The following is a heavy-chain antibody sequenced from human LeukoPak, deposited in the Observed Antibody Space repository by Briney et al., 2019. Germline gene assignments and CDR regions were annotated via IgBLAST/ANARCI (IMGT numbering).Heavy chain of an antibody. CDR2: IYYSGST. D-gene: IGHD3-10*01. CDR3: ARGRYGSGSYYGY. V-gene: IGHV4-59*12. J-gene: IGHJ4*02. Sequence: PSETLSLTRTVSGGSISSYYWSWIRQPPGKGLEWIGYIYYSGSTNYNPSLKSRVTISVDTSKNQFSLKLSSVTAADTAVYYCARGRYGSGSYYGYWGQGTLVTVSS. CDR1: GGSISSYY.